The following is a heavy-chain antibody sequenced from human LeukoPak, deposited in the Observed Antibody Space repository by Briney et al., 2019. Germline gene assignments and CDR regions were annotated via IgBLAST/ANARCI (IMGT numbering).Heavy chain of an antibody. J-gene: IGHJ6*03. Sequence: WGSLRLSCAASGFTFDDYGMSWVRQAPGKGLEWVSGINWNGGSTGYADSVKGRFTISRDNAKNSLYLQMNSLRAEDTALYHCARQLTHYYYYMDVWGKGTTVTISS. CDR2: INWNGGST. V-gene: IGHV3-20*01. CDR3: ARQLTHYYYYMDV. D-gene: IGHD2-2*01. CDR1: GFTFDDYG.